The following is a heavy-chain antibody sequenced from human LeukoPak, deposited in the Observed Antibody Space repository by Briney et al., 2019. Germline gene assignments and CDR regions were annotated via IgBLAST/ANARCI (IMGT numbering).Heavy chain of an antibody. D-gene: IGHD3-10*01. CDR2: ISYDGSNK. V-gene: IGHV3-30*04. Sequence: GSLRLSCAASGFTFSSYAMHWVRQAPGKGLEWVAVISYDGSNKYYADSVKGRFTISRDNAKNSLYLQMNSLRAEDTAVYYCIMSRYYGSGSYSLFDYWGQGTLVTVSS. CDR1: GFTFSSYA. CDR3: IMSRYYGSGSYSLFDY. J-gene: IGHJ4*02.